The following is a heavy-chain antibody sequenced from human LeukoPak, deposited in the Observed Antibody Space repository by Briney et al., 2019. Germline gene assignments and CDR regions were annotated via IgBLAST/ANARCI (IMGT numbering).Heavy chain of an antibody. CDR2: IWYDGSNK. Sequence: GGSLRLPCAASGFTFSSYGMHWVRQAPGKGLEWVAVIWYDGSNKYYADSVKGRFTISRDNSKNTLYLQMNSLRAEDTAVYYCARATRRGSSAPFNYWGQGTLVTVSS. CDR1: GFTFSSYG. V-gene: IGHV3-33*01. CDR3: ARATRRGSSAPFNY. J-gene: IGHJ4*02. D-gene: IGHD6-6*01.